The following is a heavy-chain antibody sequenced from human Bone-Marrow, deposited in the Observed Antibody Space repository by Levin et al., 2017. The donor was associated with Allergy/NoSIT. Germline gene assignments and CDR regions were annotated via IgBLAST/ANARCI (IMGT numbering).Heavy chain of an antibody. CDR3: AADTVTTSNYAFDI. CDR1: GFSFSNAW. Sequence: GGSLRLSCAGSGFSFSNAWMSWVRQAPGKGLEWVGRIKRMTEGGATDYAAPVKGRFTVSAIESNNTLYLQMSSLQIEDTAVYYCAADTVTTSNYAFDIWGQGTLVTVSS. D-gene: IGHD4-17*01. J-gene: IGHJ3*02. V-gene: IGHV3-15*01. CDR2: IKRMTEGGAT.